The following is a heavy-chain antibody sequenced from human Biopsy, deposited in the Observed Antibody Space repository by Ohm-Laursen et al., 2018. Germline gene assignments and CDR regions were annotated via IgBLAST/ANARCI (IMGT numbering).Heavy chain of an antibody. Sequence: GTLSLTCIVSGDSINSSYWCWIRQAPGKGLERIGFISNSGNTNYNPSLKSRVTISADTSKNQFSLKLGSVTVADKAVFYCARRGSGGRSFDYWGQGSLVTVSS. CDR3: ARRGSGGRSFDY. D-gene: IGHD2-15*01. CDR1: GDSINSSY. V-gene: IGHV4-59*08. CDR2: ISNSGNT. J-gene: IGHJ4*02.